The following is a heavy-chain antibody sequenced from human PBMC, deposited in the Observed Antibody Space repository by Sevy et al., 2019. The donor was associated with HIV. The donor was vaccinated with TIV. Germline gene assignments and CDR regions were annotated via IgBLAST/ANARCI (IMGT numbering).Heavy chain of an antibody. D-gene: IGHD2-15*01. CDR2: ISSSSNYI. CDR3: ARVVAYCSGGSCFPGYYYGMDV. Sequence: GGSLRLSCAASGFTFSSYNMSWVRQAPGKGLEWVSSISSSSNYIYYADSMKGRFTISRDNAKNSLYLQMNSLRAEDTAVYYCARVVAYCSGGSCFPGYYYGMDVWGQGTTVTVSS. J-gene: IGHJ6*02. V-gene: IGHV3-21*01. CDR1: GFTFSSYN.